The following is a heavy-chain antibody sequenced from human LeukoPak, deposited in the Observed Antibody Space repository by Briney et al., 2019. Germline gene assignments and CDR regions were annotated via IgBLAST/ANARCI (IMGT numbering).Heavy chain of an antibody. CDR3: ARGSSGRNAHT. CDR2: INSDGSST. J-gene: IGHJ5*02. D-gene: IGHD6-19*01. Sequence: GSLRLSCAACGFTFSSYWMHWVRQAPGKGLVWVSRINSDGSSTSYADSVKGRFTISRDNAKNTLYLQMNSLRAEDTAVYYCARGSSGRNAHTWGQGTLVTVSS. V-gene: IGHV3-74*01. CDR1: GFTFSSYW.